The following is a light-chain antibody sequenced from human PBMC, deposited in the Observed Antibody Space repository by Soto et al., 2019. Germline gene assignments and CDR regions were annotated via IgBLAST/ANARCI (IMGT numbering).Light chain of an antibody. CDR2: NSY. CDR3: ASWDDSLKALL. V-gene: IGLV1-44*01. CDR1: SSNIGINS. Sequence: QSVLTQPPSASGTPEERVTISCSGGSSNIGINSVTWYQHLPGTAPKLLISNSYQRPSGVPDRFSGSKSGTSASLAISGLQPDDDADYYCASWDDSLKALLFGGGTKLTVL. J-gene: IGLJ3*02.